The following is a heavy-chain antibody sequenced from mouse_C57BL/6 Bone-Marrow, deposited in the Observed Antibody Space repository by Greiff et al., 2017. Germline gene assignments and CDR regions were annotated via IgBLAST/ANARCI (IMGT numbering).Heavy chain of an antibody. D-gene: IGHD2-1*01. CDR3: ARPHLLCGFAY. V-gene: IGHV5-9*01. J-gene: IGHJ3*01. CDR1: GFTFSSYT. CDR2: ISGGGGNT. Sequence: DVQLQESGGGLVKPGGSLKLSCAASGFTFSSYTMSWVRQTPEKRLEWVATISGGGGNTYYPDSVKGRFTISRDNAKNTLYLQMSSLRSEDTALYDGARPHLLCGFAYWGQGTLVTVSA.